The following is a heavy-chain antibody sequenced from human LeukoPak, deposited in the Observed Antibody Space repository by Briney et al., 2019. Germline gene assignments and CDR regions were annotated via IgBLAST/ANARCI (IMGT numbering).Heavy chain of an antibody. V-gene: IGHV3-33*01. D-gene: IGHD3-9*01. CDR1: GFTFSTYG. CDR3: ARDWALTGFDY. J-gene: IGHJ4*02. Sequence: PGGSLRLSCAASGFTFSTYGFDWVRQAPGKGLDWVAVIWYDGTITYYGDSVKGRFTVSKDNSKNTLYLQMNSLRAEDTAVYYCARDWALTGFDYWGQGTLVTVSS. CDR2: IWYDGTIT.